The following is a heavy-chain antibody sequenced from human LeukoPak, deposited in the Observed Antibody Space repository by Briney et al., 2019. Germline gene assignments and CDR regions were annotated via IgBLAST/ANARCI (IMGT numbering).Heavy chain of an antibody. J-gene: IGHJ4*02. D-gene: IGHD3-10*01. CDR3: TTMTMARGSPLFYFDN. CDR2: INPSGGST. V-gene: IGHV1-46*01. CDR1: GYTFTSYD. Sequence: ASVKVSCKASGYTFTSYDINWVRQAPGQGLEWMGIINPSGGSTTYAQKFQGRVTMTEDTSTDTGYMELSSLTSEDTAVYYCTTMTMARGSPLFYFDNWGQGTLVTVSS.